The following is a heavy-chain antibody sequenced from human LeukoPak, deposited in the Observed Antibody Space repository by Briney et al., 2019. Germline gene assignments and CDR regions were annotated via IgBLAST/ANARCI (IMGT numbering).Heavy chain of an antibody. CDR3: ARDPAYCSSTSCYARWYFDL. D-gene: IGHD2-2*01. V-gene: IGHV4-59*01. CDR1: GGSISSYY. Sequence: SEALSLTCTVSGGSISSYYWSWIRQPPGKGLEWIGYISYSGSTNYNPSLKSRVTISVDTSKNQFSLKLSSVTAADTAVYYCARDPAYCSSTSCYARWYFDLWGRGTLVTVSS. CDR2: ISYSGST. J-gene: IGHJ2*01.